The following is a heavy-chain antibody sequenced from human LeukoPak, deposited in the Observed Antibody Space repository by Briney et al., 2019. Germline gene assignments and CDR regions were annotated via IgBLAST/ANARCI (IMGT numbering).Heavy chain of an antibody. V-gene: IGHV3-15*01. Sequence: PGGSLRLSCVVSGFTFSNAWMSWVRQAPGKGLEWVGRIKSKTDGGTTDYAAPVKGRFTISRDDSKNTLYLQMNSLKTEDTAVYYCTTSGVSDLDWTGSFDYWGQGNLVTVSS. CDR1: GFTFSNAW. J-gene: IGHJ4*02. CDR3: TTSGVSDLDWTGSFDY. D-gene: IGHD3/OR15-3a*01. CDR2: IKSKTDGGTT.